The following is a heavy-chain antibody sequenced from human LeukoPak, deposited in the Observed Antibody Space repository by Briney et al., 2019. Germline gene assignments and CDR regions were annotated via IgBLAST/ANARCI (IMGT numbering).Heavy chain of an antibody. V-gene: IGHV4-4*07. CDR1: GGSISSYY. CDR2: IYTSGST. D-gene: IGHD1-26*01. Sequence: PSETLSLTCTVSGGSISSYYWSWIRQPAGKGLEWIGRIYTSGSTSYNTSLKSRVTMSVDTSKNQLSLKLSSVTAADTAVYYCARDGSYSTYYYYYYMDVWGKGTTVTVSS. J-gene: IGHJ6*03. CDR3: ARDGSYSTYYYYYYMDV.